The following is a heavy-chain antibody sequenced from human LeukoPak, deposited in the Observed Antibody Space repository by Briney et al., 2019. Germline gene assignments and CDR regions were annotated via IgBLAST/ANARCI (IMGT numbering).Heavy chain of an antibody. CDR3: ARSPQLAYCGGDCGAGDAFDI. V-gene: IGHV5-51*01. CDR2: IYPGDSDT. Sequence: TGESLKISCKGSGYSFTRYWIGWVRQMPGKGLEWMGIIYPGDSDTRYRPSFQGQVTISADKSISTAYLQWSSLKASDTAMYYCARSPQLAYCGGDCGAGDAFDIWGQGTMVTVSS. CDR1: GYSFTRYW. J-gene: IGHJ3*02. D-gene: IGHD2-21*02.